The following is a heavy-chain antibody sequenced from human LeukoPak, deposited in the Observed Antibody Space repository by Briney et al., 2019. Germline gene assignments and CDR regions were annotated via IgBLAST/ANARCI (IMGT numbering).Heavy chain of an antibody. J-gene: IGHJ4*02. Sequence: PSETLSLTCIVSGGSITTSDNYWGWIRQPPGKGLEWIGAINNSGSTYYNPSLKSRVTMSIDRSTNRFSLKLTSVTAADTAVYYCARDRPGTYFDYWGQGTLVTVSS. CDR2: INNSGST. CDR3: ARDRPGTYFDY. V-gene: IGHV4-39*02. CDR1: GGSITTSDNY.